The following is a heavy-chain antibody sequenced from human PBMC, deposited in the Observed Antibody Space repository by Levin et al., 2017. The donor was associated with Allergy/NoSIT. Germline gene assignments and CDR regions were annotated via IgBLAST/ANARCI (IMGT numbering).Heavy chain of an antibody. Sequence: GESLKISCKASGYTLRSHALNWVRQAPGQGLEWMGWINTNTGNPTYAQGFTGRFVFSLDNSFTTAYLEINSLKAEDTAVYYCARDLTSSSHYFYYYLDVWGTGTTVTVSS. J-gene: IGHJ6*03. CDR2: INTNTGNP. D-gene: IGHD4/OR15-4a*01. CDR3: ARDLTSSSHYFYYYLDV. V-gene: IGHV7-4-1*02. CDR1: GYTLRSHA.